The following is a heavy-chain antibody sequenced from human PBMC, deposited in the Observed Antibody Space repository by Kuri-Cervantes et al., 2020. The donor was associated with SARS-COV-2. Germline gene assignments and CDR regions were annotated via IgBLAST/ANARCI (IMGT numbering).Heavy chain of an antibody. Sequence: ASVKVSCKASGYTFTGYYMHWVRQAPGQGLEWMGWINPNSGGTNYAQKFQGWVTMTRDTSISTAYMELSRLRSDDTAVYYCARSRHCSSTSCYGWFDPWGQGTTVTVSS. D-gene: IGHD2-2*01. CDR2: INPNSGGT. CDR3: ARSRHCSSTSCYGWFDP. CDR1: GYTFTGYY. J-gene: IGHJ5*01. V-gene: IGHV1-2*04.